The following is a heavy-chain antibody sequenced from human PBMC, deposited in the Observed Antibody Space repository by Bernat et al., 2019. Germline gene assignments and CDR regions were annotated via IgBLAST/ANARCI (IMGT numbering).Heavy chain of an antibody. CDR3: ASGVSYYYGSGSYYYYGMDV. D-gene: IGHD3-10*01. Sequence: QVQLQESGPGLVKPSQTLSLTCTVSGGSISSGSYYWSWIRQPAGKGLEWIGRIYTSGSTNYNPSLTSRVTISVDTSKNQFSLKLSSVTAADTAVYYCASGVSYYYGSGSYYYYGMDVWGQGTTVTVSS. J-gene: IGHJ6*02. CDR2: IYTSGST. V-gene: IGHV4-61*02. CDR1: GGSISSGSYY.